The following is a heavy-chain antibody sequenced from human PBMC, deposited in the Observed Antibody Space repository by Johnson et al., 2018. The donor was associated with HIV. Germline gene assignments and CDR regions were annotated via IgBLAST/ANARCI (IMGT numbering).Heavy chain of an antibody. CDR2: ISYDGSNK. D-gene: IGHD3-22*01. V-gene: IGHV3-30*04. J-gene: IGHJ3*02. Sequence: QVQLVESGGGVVQPGRSLRLSCAASGFTFSSYAMHWVRQAPGKGLEWVAVISYDGSNKYYADSVKGRFTISRDNAKNSLFLHMNSLRAEDTAVYYCALGYYYDSGGYPGAFDIWGQGTMVTVSS. CDR1: GFTFSSYA. CDR3: ALGYYYDSGGYPGAFDI.